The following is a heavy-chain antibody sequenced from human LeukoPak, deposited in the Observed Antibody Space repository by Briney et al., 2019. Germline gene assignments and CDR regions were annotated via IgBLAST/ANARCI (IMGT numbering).Heavy chain of an antibody. CDR2: IYYSGST. CDR1: GDSISSYY. D-gene: IGHD4-17*01. J-gene: IGHJ4*02. CDR3: ARRSRTVTSPFDY. Sequence: SETLSLTCTVSGDSISSYYWSWIRQPPGKGLEWIGYIYYSGSTYYNPSLKSRVTISVDTSKNQFSLKLSSVTAADTAVYYCARRSRTVTSPFDYWGQGTLLTVSS. V-gene: IGHV4-59*12.